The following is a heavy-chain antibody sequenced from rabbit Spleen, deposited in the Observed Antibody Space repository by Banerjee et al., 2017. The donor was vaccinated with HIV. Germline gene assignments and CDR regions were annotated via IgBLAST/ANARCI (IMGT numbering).Heavy chain of an antibody. J-gene: IGHJ6*01. CDR3: ARDTGSSFSTYGMDL. V-gene: IGHV1S40*01. CDR2: IDSGTSGYT. D-gene: IGHD8-1*01. Sequence: QSLEESGGDLVKPGASLTLTCKASGFDFSSSYWICWVRQAPGKGLEWIACIDSGTSGYTYYTNWAKGRFTISKTSSTTVTLQMTSLTVADTATYFCARDTGSSFSTYGMDLWGPGTLVTVS. CDR1: GFDFSSSYW.